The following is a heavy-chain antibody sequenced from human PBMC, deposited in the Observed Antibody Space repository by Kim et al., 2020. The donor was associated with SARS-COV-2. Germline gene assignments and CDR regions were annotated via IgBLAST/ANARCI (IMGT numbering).Heavy chain of an antibody. CDR2: IYHSGST. J-gene: IGHJ5*02. Sequence: SETLSLTCAVSGGSISSGGYSWSWIRQPPGKGLEWIGYIYHSGSTYYNPSLKSRVTISVDRSKNQFSLKLSSVTAADTAVYYCARGNYDYVWGSYRYSWFDPWGQGTLVTVSS. V-gene: IGHV4-30-2*01. CDR3: ARGNYDYVWGSYRYSWFDP. CDR1: GGSISSGGYS. D-gene: IGHD3-16*02.